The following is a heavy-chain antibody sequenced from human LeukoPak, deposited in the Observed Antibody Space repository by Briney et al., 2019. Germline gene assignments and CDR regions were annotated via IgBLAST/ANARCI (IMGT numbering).Heavy chain of an antibody. Sequence: SETLSLTCTVSGYSISSGYYWGWIRQPPGKGLEWIGSIYHSGSTYYNPSLKSRVTISVDTSKNQFSLKLSSVTAADTAVYYCARAVVVAAQTFDYWGQGTLVTVSS. D-gene: IGHD2-15*01. V-gene: IGHV4-38-2*02. CDR2: IYHSGST. CDR1: GYSISSGYY. J-gene: IGHJ4*02. CDR3: ARAVVVAAQTFDY.